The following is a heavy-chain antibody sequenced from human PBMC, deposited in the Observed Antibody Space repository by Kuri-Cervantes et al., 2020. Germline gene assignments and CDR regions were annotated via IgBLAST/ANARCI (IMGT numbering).Heavy chain of an antibody. Sequence: ASVKVSCKASGYTFTSYGISWVRQAPGQGLEWMGWISAYSGDTKYAQKFQGRVTMTTDTSTSTAYMELRSLRSDDTAVYYCARDPSRDGYNYYLDYWGQGTLVTVSS. CDR3: ARDPSRDGYNYYLDY. J-gene: IGHJ4*02. V-gene: IGHV1-18*01. CDR2: ISAYSGDT. D-gene: IGHD5-24*01. CDR1: GYTFTSYG.